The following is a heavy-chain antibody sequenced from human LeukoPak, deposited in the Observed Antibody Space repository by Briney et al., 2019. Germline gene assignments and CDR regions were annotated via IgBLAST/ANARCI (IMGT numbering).Heavy chain of an antibody. V-gene: IGHV3-30-3*01. J-gene: IGHJ4*02. D-gene: IGHD2-2*01. CDR2: ISYDGSNK. CDR3: ARARYCSSASCPYYFDS. Sequence: GGSLRLSCAASGFTFNTYAIHWVRQAPGKGLEWVAVISYDGSNKFYADSVKGRFTISRDNSKNTLYLQMNSLRAEDTAVYYCARARYCSSASCPYYFDSWGQGTLVTVSS. CDR1: GFTFNTYA.